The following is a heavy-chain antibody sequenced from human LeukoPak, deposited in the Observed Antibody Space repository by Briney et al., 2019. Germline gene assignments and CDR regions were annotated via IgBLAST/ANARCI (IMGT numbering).Heavy chain of an antibody. CDR1: GGSISSYY. CDR2: IYYSGST. Sequence: SETLSLTCTVSGGSISSYYWRWIRQPPGKGLEWIGYIYYSGSTNYNPSLKSRVTISVDTSKNQFSLKLSSVTAADTAVYYCAALGEYCSGGSCYAERGYFDYWGQGTLVTVSS. D-gene: IGHD2-15*01. CDR3: AALGEYCSGGSCYAERGYFDY. J-gene: IGHJ4*02. V-gene: IGHV4-59*08.